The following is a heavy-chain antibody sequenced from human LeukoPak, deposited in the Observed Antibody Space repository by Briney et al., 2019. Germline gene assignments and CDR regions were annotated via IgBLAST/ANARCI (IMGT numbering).Heavy chain of an antibody. D-gene: IGHD2-8*01. Sequence: SETLSLTCTVSGGSISSYYWSWIRQPPGKGLEWIGYIYYSGSTNYNPSLKSRVTISIDTAKNQFSLKLSSVTAGDTAIYYCARYFCPNGLCSHFDYWGQGTLVTVSS. CDR1: GGSISSYY. CDR2: IYYSGST. J-gene: IGHJ4*02. V-gene: IGHV4-59*01. CDR3: ARYFCPNGLCSHFDY.